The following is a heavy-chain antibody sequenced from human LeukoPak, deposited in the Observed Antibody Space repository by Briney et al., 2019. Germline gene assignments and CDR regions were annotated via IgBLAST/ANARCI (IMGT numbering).Heavy chain of an antibody. Sequence: PSETLSLTCAVSGESFSGYFWSWIRQPPGKGLELIGEINDKGTANYIPSLKSRLTISADTSKNHFSLKLTSVTAADTAIYYCATGGVAARLKIWGQGTLVPVSS. J-gene: IGHJ1*01. CDR1: GESFSGYF. V-gene: IGHV4-34*01. CDR3: ATGGVAARLKI. CDR2: INDKGTA. D-gene: IGHD6-6*01.